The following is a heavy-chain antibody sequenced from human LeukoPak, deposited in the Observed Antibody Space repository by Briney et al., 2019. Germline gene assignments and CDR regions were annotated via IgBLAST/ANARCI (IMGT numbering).Heavy chain of an antibody. D-gene: IGHD3-9*01. CDR1: GFTFSSYA. V-gene: IGHV4-34*01. CDR2: INHSGST. Sequence: GSLRLSCAASGFTFSSYAMSWIRQPPGKGLEWIGEINHSGSTNYNPSLKSRVTISVDTSKNQFSLKLSSVTAADTAVYYCARSQILTGRTFDYWGQGTLVTVSS. CDR3: ARSQILTGRTFDY. J-gene: IGHJ4*02.